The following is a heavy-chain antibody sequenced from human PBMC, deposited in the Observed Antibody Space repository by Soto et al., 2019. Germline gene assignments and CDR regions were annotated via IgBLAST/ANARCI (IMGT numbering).Heavy chain of an antibody. Sequence: ASVKVSCKASGYAFSDYYMHWARQAPGQGLEWMGYINPQSGGTKYDQKFQDRVTMTRDTPKITVYMELRILTSKDTAVYYCARDRLRSQDGVDSFDLWGQRTLVSVSS. J-gene: IGHJ3*01. CDR2: INPQSGGT. D-gene: IGHD3-10*01. V-gene: IGHV1-2*02. CDR3: ARDRLRSQDGVDSFDL. CDR1: GYAFSDYY.